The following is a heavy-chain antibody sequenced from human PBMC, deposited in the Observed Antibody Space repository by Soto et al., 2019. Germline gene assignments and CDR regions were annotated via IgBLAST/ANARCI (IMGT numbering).Heavy chain of an antibody. Sequence: TSETLSLTCTVSGGSISSYYWSWIRQPPGKGLEWIGYIYYSGSTNYNPSLKSRVTISVDTSKNQFSLKLSSVTAADTAVYYCARGSRGYDFLRYAFDIWGQGTMVTVSS. CDR1: GGSISSYY. J-gene: IGHJ3*02. D-gene: IGHD5-12*01. V-gene: IGHV4-59*01. CDR3: ARGSRGYDFLRYAFDI. CDR2: IYYSGST.